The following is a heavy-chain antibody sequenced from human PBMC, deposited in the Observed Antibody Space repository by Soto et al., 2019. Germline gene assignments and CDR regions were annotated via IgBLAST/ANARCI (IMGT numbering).Heavy chain of an antibody. CDR2: IIPIFGTA. J-gene: IGHJ4*02. CDR1: GGTFSSYS. Sequence: QVQLVQSGAEVKKPGSSVKVSCKASGGTFSSYSINWVRQAPGQGLEWMGEIIPIFGTANYAQKFRGRVTITADESTSTAYMERGSRRSEDTAVYCCAGDGGRRSGGIDYWGQGTLVTVSS. V-gene: IGHV1-69*01. D-gene: IGHD1-26*01. CDR3: AGDGGRRSGGIDY.